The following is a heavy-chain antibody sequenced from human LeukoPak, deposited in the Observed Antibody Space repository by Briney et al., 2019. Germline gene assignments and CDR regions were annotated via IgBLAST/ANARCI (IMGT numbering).Heavy chain of an antibody. CDR2: IYYSGST. V-gene: IGHV4-59*12. D-gene: IGHD3-10*01. CDR1: GGSISSYY. CDR3: ARRDYLDHFYYIDV. J-gene: IGHJ6*03. Sequence: PSETLSPTCTVSGGSISSYYWSWIRQPPGKGLEWIGYIYYSGSTNYNPSLKSRVTISVDTSKNHFSLKLSSVTAADTAVYYCARRDYLDHFYYIDVWDKGNTVTVSS.